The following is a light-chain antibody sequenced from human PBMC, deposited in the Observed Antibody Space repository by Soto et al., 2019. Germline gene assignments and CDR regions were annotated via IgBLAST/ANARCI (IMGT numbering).Light chain of an antibody. CDR1: SSDVGGYNY. V-gene: IGLV2-11*01. CDR3: CSSAGTYTSV. J-gene: IGLJ3*02. CDR2: DVS. Sequence: QSALTQPRSVSGSPGQSVTISCTGPSSDVGGYNYVSWYQQHPGKAPKLMISDVSKRPSGVPDRFSGSKSGNTASLAISGLQAEDEADYYCCSSAGTYTSVFGGGTKLTVL.